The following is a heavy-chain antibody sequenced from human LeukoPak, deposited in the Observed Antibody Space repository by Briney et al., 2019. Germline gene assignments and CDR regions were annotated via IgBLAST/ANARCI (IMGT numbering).Heavy chain of an antibody. CDR1: GGSFSGYY. D-gene: IGHD6-19*01. J-gene: IGHJ2*01. Sequence: KPSETLSLTCAVYGGSFSGYYWSWIRQPPGKGLEWIGEINHSGSTNYNPSLKSRVTISVDTSKNQFSLKLSSVTAADTAVYYCASEVGSGHLGYWYFDLWGRGTLVTVSS. CDR3: ASEVGSGHLGYWYFDL. V-gene: IGHV4-34*01. CDR2: INHSGST.